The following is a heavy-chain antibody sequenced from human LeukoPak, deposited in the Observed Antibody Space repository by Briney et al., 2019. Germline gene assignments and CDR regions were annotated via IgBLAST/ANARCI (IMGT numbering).Heavy chain of an antibody. CDR2: IYYSGST. CDR3: ARAGKYSSGWLTFDY. Sequence: SETLSLTCAVYGGSFSGYYWSWIRQPPGKGLEWIGYIYYSGSTNYNPSLKSRVTISVDTSKNQFSLKLSSVTAADTAVYYCARAGKYSSGWLTFDYWGQGTLVTVSS. CDR1: GGSFSGYY. J-gene: IGHJ4*02. D-gene: IGHD6-19*01. V-gene: IGHV4-59*12.